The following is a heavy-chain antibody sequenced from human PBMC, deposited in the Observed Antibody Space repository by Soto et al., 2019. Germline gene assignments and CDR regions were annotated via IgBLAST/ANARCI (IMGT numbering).Heavy chain of an antibody. CDR2: ISAYNVNT. CDR3: ARVSSSWGLVSYFDY. CDR1: GYTFTSYG. J-gene: IGHJ4*02. V-gene: IGHV1-18*01. D-gene: IGHD6-13*01. Sequence: ASVKVSCKASGYTFTSYGISRVRQAPVQGLEWMGWISAYNVNTNYAQKLQGRVTMTTDTSTSTASMELRSLRSDDTAVYYCARVSSSWGLVSYFDYWGQGTLVTVSS.